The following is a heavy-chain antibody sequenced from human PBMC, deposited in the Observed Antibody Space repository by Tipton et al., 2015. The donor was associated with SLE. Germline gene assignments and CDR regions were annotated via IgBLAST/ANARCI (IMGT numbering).Heavy chain of an antibody. CDR3: ARGGYSSGWYGDYFVY. Sequence: LRLSCAASGFSVTNNYMSWIRQPPGKGLEWIGYISYSGSTNYSPSLKSRVTISLDTSKTQFSLNLRSVTAADTAIYYCARGGYSSGWYGDYFVYCGQGTLVTVSS. CDR1: GFSVTNNY. CDR2: ISYSGST. V-gene: IGHV4-59*02. D-gene: IGHD6-19*01. J-gene: IGHJ4*02.